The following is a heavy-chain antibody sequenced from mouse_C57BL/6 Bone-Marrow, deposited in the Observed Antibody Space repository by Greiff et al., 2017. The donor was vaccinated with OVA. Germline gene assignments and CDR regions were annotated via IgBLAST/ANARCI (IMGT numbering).Heavy chain of an antibody. CDR1: GYSITSGYD. J-gene: IGHJ2*01. CDR3: ARELRLYYFDY. CDR2: ISYSGST. D-gene: IGHD1-1*01. V-gene: IGHV3-1*01. Sequence: EVKLQESGPGMVKPSQSLSLTCTVTGYSITSGYDWHWIRHFPGNKLEWMGYISYSGSTNYNPSLKSRISITHDTSKNHFFLKLNSVTTEDTATYYCARELRLYYFDYWGQGTTLTVSS.